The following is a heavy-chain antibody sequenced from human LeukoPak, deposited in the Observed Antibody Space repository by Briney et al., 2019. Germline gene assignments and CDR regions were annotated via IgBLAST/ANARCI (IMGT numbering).Heavy chain of an antibody. V-gene: IGHV1-69*10. J-gene: IGHJ4*02. Sequence: GASVKVSCKASGGTFSSYTISWVRQAPGQGLEWMGGIIPILGIANYAQKFQGRVTITADKSTSTAYMELSSLRSEDTAVYYCARDSYYDSSGLFDYWGQGTLVTVSS. CDR2: IIPILGIA. CDR3: ARDSYYDSSGLFDY. D-gene: IGHD3-22*01. CDR1: GGTFSSYT.